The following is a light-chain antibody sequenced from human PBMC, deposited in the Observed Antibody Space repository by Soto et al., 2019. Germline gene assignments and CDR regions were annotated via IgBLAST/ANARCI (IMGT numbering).Light chain of an antibody. J-gene: IGKJ5*01. CDR3: QQYDHLPIT. CDR1: QDISNY. Sequence: DIQMTQSPSSLSASVGDRVTITCQATQDISNYLNWYQQNPGKAPKLLIYDASTLETGVPSRFSGSGSGTDFIFTNSSLQPEDIATYYCQQYDHLPITFGQGTRLEI. V-gene: IGKV1-33*01. CDR2: DAS.